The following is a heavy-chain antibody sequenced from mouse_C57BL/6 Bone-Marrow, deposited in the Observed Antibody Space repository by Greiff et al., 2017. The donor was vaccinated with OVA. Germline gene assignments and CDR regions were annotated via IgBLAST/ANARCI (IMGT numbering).Heavy chain of an antibody. V-gene: IGHV1-81*01. CDR2: IYPRSGNT. Sequence: VKLQQSGAELARPGASVTLSCKASGYTFTSYGISWVKQRTGQGLEWIGEIYPRSGNTYYNEKFKGKATLTADKSSSTAYMELRSLTSEDSAVYFCARVGLRLQGYAMDYWGQGTSVTVSS. D-gene: IGHD3-2*02. CDR1: GYTFTSYG. CDR3: ARVGLRLQGYAMDY. J-gene: IGHJ4*01.